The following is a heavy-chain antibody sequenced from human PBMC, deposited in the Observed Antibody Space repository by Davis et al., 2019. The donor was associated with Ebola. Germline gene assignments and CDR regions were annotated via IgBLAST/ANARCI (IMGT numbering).Heavy chain of an antibody. V-gene: IGHV4-4*02. CDR2: IYHSGST. Sequence: MPSETLSLTCAVSGGSISSSNWWSWVRQPPGKGLEWIGEIYHSGSTNYNPSLKSRVTISVDKSKNQFSLKLSSVTAADTAVYYCARRRRRRYCSGGSCEGYFDLWGRGTLVTVSS. D-gene: IGHD2-15*01. J-gene: IGHJ2*01. CDR1: GGSISSSNW. CDR3: ARRRRRRYCSGGSCEGYFDL.